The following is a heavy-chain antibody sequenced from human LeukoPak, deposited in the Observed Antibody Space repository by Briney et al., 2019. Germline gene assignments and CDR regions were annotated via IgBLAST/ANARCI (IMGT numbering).Heavy chain of an antibody. CDR2: ISGSGGST. D-gene: IGHD3-3*01. V-gene: IGHV3-23*01. CDR3: ARATYYDFWSGIDY. CDR1: GFTFSSHA. J-gene: IGHJ4*02. Sequence: GGSLRLSCAASGFTFSSHAMSWVRQAPRKGLEWVSAISGSGGSTYYADSVKGRFTISRDNSKNTLYLQMNSLRAEDTAVYYCARATYYDFWSGIDYWGQGTLVTVSS.